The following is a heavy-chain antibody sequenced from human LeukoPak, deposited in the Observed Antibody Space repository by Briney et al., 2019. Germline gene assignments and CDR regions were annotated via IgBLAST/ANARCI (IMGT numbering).Heavy chain of an antibody. CDR1: GGTFSSYT. Sequence: ASVKVSCKASGGTFSSYTISWVRQAPGQGLEWMGRIIPILSIADSAQKFQGRVTITADKSTSTAYMELSSLRSEDTAVYYCARGGYTYAYVEEGFDYWEQGTLVTVSS. CDR3: ARGGYTYAYVEEGFDY. J-gene: IGHJ4*02. D-gene: IGHD5-18*01. CDR2: IIPILSIA. V-gene: IGHV1-69*02.